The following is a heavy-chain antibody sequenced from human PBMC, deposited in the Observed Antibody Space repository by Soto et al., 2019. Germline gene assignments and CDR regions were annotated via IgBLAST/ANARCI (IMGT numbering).Heavy chain of an antibody. Sequence: QVQLVESGGGVVQPGRSLRLSCAASGFTFSSYGMHWVRQAPGKGLEWVAVIWYDGSNKYYGDSVKGRFTISRDNSKNTLYLQMNSLGAEDTAVYYCARDGRYCSGGSCYSHGMDVWGQGTTVTVSS. CDR2: IWYDGSNK. D-gene: IGHD2-15*01. CDR1: GFTFSSYG. V-gene: IGHV3-33*01. CDR3: ARDGRYCSGGSCYSHGMDV. J-gene: IGHJ6*02.